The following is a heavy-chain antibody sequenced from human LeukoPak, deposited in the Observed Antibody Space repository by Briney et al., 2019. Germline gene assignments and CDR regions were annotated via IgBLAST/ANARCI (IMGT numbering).Heavy chain of an antibody. CDR1: GITFSGFA. J-gene: IGHJ6*02. CDR3: AKVEGYSYGYFYYYYGMDV. V-gene: IGHV3-30-3*01. D-gene: IGHD5-18*01. Sequence: GGSLRLSCAASGITFSGFAMHWVRQAPGKGLEWVAVISYDGSNKYYADSVKGRFTISRDNSKSTLYLQMNSLRAEDTAVYYCAKVEGYSYGYFYYYYGMDVWGQGTTVTVSS. CDR2: ISYDGSNK.